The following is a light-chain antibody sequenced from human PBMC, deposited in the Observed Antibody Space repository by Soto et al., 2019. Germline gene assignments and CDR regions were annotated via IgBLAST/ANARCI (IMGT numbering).Light chain of an antibody. CDR3: KQYNNWRT. J-gene: IGKJ1*01. CDR2: RAS. V-gene: IGKV3-15*01. Sequence: EIVMTQSPATLSVSPGERATLSCRASESVSSNLAWYQQKPGQPPRLLIHRASTRATDIPARFSGSGSGTEFTLTISSLQSEDSAVYYCKQYNNWRTFGQGTKVEIK. CDR1: ESVSSN.